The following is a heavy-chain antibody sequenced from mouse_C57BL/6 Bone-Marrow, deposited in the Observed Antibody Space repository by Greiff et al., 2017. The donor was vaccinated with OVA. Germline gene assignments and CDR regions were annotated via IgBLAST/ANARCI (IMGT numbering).Heavy chain of an antibody. CDR1: GFHIKHTY. CDR3: ALLWLRRRGYAMDY. J-gene: IGHJ4*01. V-gene: IGHV14-3*01. Sequence: LPQSVSSLLRPWSSVPLSFPASGFHIKHTYIHWVQPRPEQGLAWIGRLDPAHVNTKYAPKFQGKATITADTSSNTAYLQLSSLTSEDTAIYYCALLWLRRRGYAMDYWGQGTSVTVSS. CDR2: LDPAHVNT. D-gene: IGHD2-2*01.